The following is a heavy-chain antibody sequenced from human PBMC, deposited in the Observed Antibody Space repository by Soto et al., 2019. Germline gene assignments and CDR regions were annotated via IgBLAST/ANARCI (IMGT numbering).Heavy chain of an antibody. Sequence: EVQLVESGGGMVKPGGSLRLSCAASGFSFTNAWMNWVRQAPGKGLEWVGRIRSNTDGGTTDCAAPVKGRFSISRADSNNTVFLQMNSLRVEDTAFYCCTTGGSCAPFDYWGQGTLVTVSS. D-gene: IGHD1-26*01. CDR2: IRSNTDGGTT. J-gene: IGHJ4*02. V-gene: IGHV3-15*07. CDR1: GFSFTNAW. CDR3: TTGGSCAPFDY.